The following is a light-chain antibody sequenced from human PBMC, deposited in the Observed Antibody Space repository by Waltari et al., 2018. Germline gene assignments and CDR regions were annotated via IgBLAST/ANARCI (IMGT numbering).Light chain of an antibody. J-gene: IGKJ2*01. V-gene: IGKV4-1*01. CDR2: WAS. CDR3: QQYYSTPYT. CDR1: QSVLYSSTNKNY. Sequence: IVMTQSPDSLAVSLGVRATINCKSSQSVLYSSTNKNYLAWYQQKPGQPPKLLIYWASTREIGVPDRFSGSGSGTDFTLTISSLQAEDVAVYYCQQYYSTPYTFGQGTKLEIK.